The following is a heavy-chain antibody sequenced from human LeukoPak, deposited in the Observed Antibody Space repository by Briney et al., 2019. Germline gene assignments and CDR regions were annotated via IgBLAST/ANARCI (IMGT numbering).Heavy chain of an antibody. CDR1: GGSFSGYY. CDR2: INHSETT. Sequence: SETLSLTCAVYGGSFSGYYWSWIRQPPGKGLEWIGEINHSETTNYNPSLKSRVTISVDTSKNQFSLKLSSVTAADTAVYYCARARYEGWLQSYYFDYWGQGTLVTVSS. J-gene: IGHJ4*02. V-gene: IGHV4-34*01. CDR3: ARARYEGWLQSYYFDY. D-gene: IGHD5-24*01.